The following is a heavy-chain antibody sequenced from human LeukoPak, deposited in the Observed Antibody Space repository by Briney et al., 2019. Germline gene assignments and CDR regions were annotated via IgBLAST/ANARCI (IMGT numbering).Heavy chain of an antibody. D-gene: IGHD6-13*01. J-gene: IGHJ6*03. CDR1: GGSFSGYY. CDR2: INHSGST. CDR3: ARDGSSISYYYMDV. V-gene: IGHV4-34*01. Sequence: SETLSLTCAVYGGSFSGYYWSWIRQPPGKGLEWIGEINHSGSTNYNPSLKSRVTISVDTSKNQFSLKLSSVTAADTAVYYCARDGSSISYYYMDVWGKGTTVTISS.